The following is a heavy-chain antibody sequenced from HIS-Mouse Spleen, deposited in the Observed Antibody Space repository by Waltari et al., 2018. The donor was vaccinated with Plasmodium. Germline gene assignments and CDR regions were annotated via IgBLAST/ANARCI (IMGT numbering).Heavy chain of an antibody. CDR2: IYSGGST. Sequence: EVQLVETGGGLIQPGGSLRLSCAASGFTVGSNYISWFRQAPGKGLEWVSVIYSGGSTYYADSVKGRFTISRDNSKNTLYLQMNSLRAEDTAVYYCARAAIAWGSPYYFDYWGQGTLVTVSS. CDR3: ARAAIAWGSPYYFDY. V-gene: IGHV3-53*02. CDR1: GFTVGSNY. D-gene: IGHD7-27*01. J-gene: IGHJ4*02.